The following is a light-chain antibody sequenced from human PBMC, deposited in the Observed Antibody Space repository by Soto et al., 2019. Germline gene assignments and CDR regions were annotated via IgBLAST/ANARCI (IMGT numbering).Light chain of an antibody. J-gene: IGKJ4*01. CDR2: DAS. CDR1: QSISSR. Sequence: DIQMTQSPSTLSSSVGDRVTITCRASQSISSRLAWYQQKPGKAPKILIYDASNLESVVPSRFSGSGSGTEFTLTISSLQPDDFATYYCQQYSSYSLTFGGGTKVEIK. CDR3: QQYSSYSLT. V-gene: IGKV1-5*01.